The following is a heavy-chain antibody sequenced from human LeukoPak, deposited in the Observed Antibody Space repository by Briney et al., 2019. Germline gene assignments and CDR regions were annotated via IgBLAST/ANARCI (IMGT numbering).Heavy chain of an antibody. V-gene: IGHV3-74*01. CDR1: GFTFSSYW. CDR2: INSDGRST. D-gene: IGHD4/OR15-4a*01. CDR3: ARRAGAYSHPYDY. J-gene: IGHJ4*02. Sequence: GGSLRLSCAASGFTFSSYWMHWVRQAPGKGRVWVSRINSDGRSTSYADSVKGRFTISRDNAKNTLYLQMNSLRAEDTAVYYCARRAGAYSHPYDYWGQGTLVSVSS.